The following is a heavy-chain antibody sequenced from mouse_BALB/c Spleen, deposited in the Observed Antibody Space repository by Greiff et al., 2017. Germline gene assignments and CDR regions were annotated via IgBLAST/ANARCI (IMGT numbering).Heavy chain of an antibody. CDR1: GFTFSSYT. J-gene: IGHJ1*01. CDR2: ISSGGGNT. CDR3: ARYEYGNYWYFDV. Sequence: EVQRVESGGGLVKPGGSLKLSCAASGFTFSSYTMSWVRQTPEKRLEWVATISSGGGNTYYPDSVKGRFTFSRDNAKNNLYLQMSSLRSEDTALYYCARYEYGNYWYFDVWGAGTTVTVSS. D-gene: IGHD2-10*02. V-gene: IGHV5-9*03.